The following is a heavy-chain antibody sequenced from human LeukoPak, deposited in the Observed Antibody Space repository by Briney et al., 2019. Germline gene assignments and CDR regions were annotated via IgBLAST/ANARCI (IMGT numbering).Heavy chain of an antibody. CDR2: IKQDGSEK. V-gene: IGHV3-7*01. J-gene: IGHJ6*03. CDR1: GFTFSSYW. CDR3: ARDVGIVPAAIRRYYYYYMDV. Sequence: GGSLRLSCAASGFTFSSYWMSWVRQAPGKGLEWVANIKQDGSEKYYVDSVKGRFTISRDNAKNSLYLQMNSLRAEDTAVYYCARDVGIVPAAIRRYYYYYMDVWGKGTTVTVSS. D-gene: IGHD2-2*02.